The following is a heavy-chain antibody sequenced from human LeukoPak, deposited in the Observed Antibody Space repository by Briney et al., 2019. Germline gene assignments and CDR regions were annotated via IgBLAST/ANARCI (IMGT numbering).Heavy chain of an antibody. J-gene: IGHJ5*02. Sequence: PSQTLSLTCTVSGGSISSGGYYWSWIRQPPGKGLEWIGYIYHSGSTYYNPSLKSRVTISVDTSKNQFSLKLSSVTAADTAVYYCARCKNDDWFDPWGQGTLVTVSS. CDR2: IYHSGST. D-gene: IGHD1-1*01. CDR1: GGSISSGGYY. V-gene: IGHV4-30-2*02. CDR3: ARCKNDDWFDP.